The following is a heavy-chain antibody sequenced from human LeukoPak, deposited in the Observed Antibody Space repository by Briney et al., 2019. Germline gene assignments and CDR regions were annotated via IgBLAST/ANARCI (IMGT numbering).Heavy chain of an antibody. Sequence: PGGSLRLSCAASGFTFSSYAMHWVRRAPGKGLEYVSAISSNGGSTYYGNSVKGRFTISRDNSKNTLYLQMGSLRAGDMAVYYCARDLGYCSGGRCYVGVHLDYWGQGTLVTVSS. V-gene: IGHV3-64*01. CDR3: ARDLGYCSGGRCYVGVHLDY. CDR2: ISSNGGST. J-gene: IGHJ4*02. CDR1: GFTFSSYA. D-gene: IGHD2-15*01.